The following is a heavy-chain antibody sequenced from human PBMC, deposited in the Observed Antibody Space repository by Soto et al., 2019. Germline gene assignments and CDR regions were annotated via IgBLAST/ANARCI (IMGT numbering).Heavy chain of an antibody. CDR3: ARYKNYYDSSGYYVAFDY. V-gene: IGHV4-31*03. CDR1: GGTISSGGYY. CDR2: IYYSGST. D-gene: IGHD3-22*01. Sequence: QVQLQESGPGLVKPSQTLSLTCTVSGGTISSGGYYWSWSRQHPGKGLEWIGYIYYSGSTYYNPSLKSRVTISVDTSKIQFSLKLSSVTAADTAVYYCARYKNYYDSSGYYVAFDYWGQGTLVTVSS. J-gene: IGHJ4*02.